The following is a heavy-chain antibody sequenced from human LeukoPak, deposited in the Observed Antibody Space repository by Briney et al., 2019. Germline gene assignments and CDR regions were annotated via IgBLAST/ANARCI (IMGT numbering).Heavy chain of an antibody. CDR1: GFTFSSYG. CDR2: IWYDGSNK. J-gene: IGHJ6*02. CDR3: ARLPGPPSDYYYYGMDV. V-gene: IGHV3-33*01. Sequence: PGGSLRLSCAASGFTFSSYGMHWVRQAPGKGLEWVADIWYDGSNKYYADSVKGRFTISRDNSKNTLYLQMNSLRAEDTAVYYCARLPGPPSDYYYYGMDVWGQGTTVTVSS.